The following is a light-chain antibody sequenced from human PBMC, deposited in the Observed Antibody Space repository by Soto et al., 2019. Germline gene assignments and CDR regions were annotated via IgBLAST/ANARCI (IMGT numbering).Light chain of an antibody. CDR3: ATWDSSLNAGV. J-gene: IGLJ1*01. CDR1: SSNLGDNY. V-gene: IGLV1-51*01. Sequence: QSVLTQPPSVSAAPGQKVTISCSGSSSNLGDNYVSWYQQVPGTAPKLLIYDNNNRPSGIPDRFSGSKSGTSAALGITGLQTGDEADYYCATWDSSLNAGVFGPGTKLTVL. CDR2: DNN.